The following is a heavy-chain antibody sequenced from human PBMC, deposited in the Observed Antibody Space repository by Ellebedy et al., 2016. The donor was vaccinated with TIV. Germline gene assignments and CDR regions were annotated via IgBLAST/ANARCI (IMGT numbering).Heavy chain of an antibody. CDR2: ITGISGTT. D-gene: IGHD6-19*01. CDR1: GFTFTSFA. Sequence: PGGSLRLSCAASGFTFTSFAMTWVRQAPGKGLEWVSGITGISGTTYYADSVKGRFTISRDNSKNTLYLQMNDLRVEDTALYYCAKDFDVAVAGSDSWGQGTLVTVSS. J-gene: IGHJ5*01. V-gene: IGHV3-23*01. CDR3: AKDFDVAVAGSDS.